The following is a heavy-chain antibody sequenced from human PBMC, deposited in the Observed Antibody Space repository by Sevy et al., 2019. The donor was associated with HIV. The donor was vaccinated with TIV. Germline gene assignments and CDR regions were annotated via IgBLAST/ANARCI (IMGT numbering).Heavy chain of an antibody. J-gene: IGHJ4*02. V-gene: IGHV3-48*02. CDR2: ISGIGTAI. CDR1: ELGFGSHS. D-gene: IGHD7-27*01. Sequence: GGSLRLSCTYSELGFGSHSFNWVRQAPGKGLEWISYISGIGTAISYLDSLRGRFTISRDNAKNSLFLQMNNLRDDDTAVYYCARDLHWASDQWGQGTLVTVSS. CDR3: ARDLHWASDQ.